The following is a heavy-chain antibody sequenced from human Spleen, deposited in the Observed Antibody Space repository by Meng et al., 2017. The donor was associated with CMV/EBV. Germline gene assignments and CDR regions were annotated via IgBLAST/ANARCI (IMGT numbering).Heavy chain of an antibody. V-gene: IGHV3-30-3*01. Sequence: GESLKISCAASGFTFSYYAMNWVRQAPGKGLEWVAVISNDGNNKYYTDSVKGRFTISRDNSENTLYLQMDSLRAEDTALYYCAKEYSSSPVHYYGMDVWGQGTTVTVSS. CDR2: ISNDGNNK. J-gene: IGHJ6*02. CDR3: AKEYSSSPVHYYGMDV. D-gene: IGHD6-6*01. CDR1: GFTFSYYA.